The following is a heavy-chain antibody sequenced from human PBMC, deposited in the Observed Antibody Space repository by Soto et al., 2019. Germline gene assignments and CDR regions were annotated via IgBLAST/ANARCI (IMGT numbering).Heavy chain of an antibody. CDR2: ISSSSSYI. V-gene: IGHV3-21*01. J-gene: IGHJ4*02. D-gene: IGHD3-3*01. CDR3: ARDWRMPRTPDY. Sequence: PGGSLRLSCAASGFTFSSYSMNWVRQAPGKGLEWASSISSSSSYIYYADSVKGRFTISRDNAKNSLYLQMNSLRAEDTAVYYCARDWRMPRTPDYWGQGTLVTVSS. CDR1: GFTFSSYS.